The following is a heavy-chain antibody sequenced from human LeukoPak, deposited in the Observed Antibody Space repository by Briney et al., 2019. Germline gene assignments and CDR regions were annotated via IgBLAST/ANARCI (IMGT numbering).Heavy chain of an antibody. CDR3: ARSHTGTTGFFLYYYYMDV. CDR1: GYTFTSYG. Sequence: ASVKVSCKASGYTFTSYGISWVRQATGQGLEWMGWMNPNSGNTGYAQKFQGRVTITRNTSISTAYMELSSLRSEDTAVYYCARSHTGTTGFFLYYYYMDVWGKGTTVTVSS. V-gene: IGHV1-8*03. J-gene: IGHJ6*03. CDR2: MNPNSGNT. D-gene: IGHD2/OR15-2a*01.